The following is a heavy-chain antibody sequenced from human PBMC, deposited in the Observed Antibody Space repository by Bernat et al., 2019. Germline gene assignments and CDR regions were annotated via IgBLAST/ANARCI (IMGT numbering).Heavy chain of an antibody. CDR2: IRSKANSYAT. D-gene: IGHD1-7*01. V-gene: IGHV3-73*01. Sequence: EVQLVESGGGLVQPGGSLRLSCAASGFTFSSYAMSWVRQAPGKGLEWVGRIRSKANSYATAYAASVKGRFTISRDDSKNTAYLQMNSLKTEDTAVYYCTRPGTTAPFDYWGQGTLVTVSS. J-gene: IGHJ4*02. CDR1: GFTFSSYA. CDR3: TRPGTTAPFDY.